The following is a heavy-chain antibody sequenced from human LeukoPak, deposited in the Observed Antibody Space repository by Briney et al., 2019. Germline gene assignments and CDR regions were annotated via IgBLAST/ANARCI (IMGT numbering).Heavy chain of an antibody. V-gene: IGHV4-59*01. J-gene: IGHJ6*03. CDR1: GGSISSYH. CDR3: ARVPRSYYYYYYMDV. Sequence: SETLSLTCNVSGGSISSYHWSWIRQPPGKGLEWLGYIYYSGSSNYNPSLKSRVTISVDTSKNQFSLKLSSVTAADTAVYYCARVPRSYYYYYYMDVWGKGTTVTVSS. CDR2: IYYSGSS.